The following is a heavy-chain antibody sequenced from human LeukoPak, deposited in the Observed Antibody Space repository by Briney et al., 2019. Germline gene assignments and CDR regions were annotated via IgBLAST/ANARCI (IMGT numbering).Heavy chain of an antibody. CDR1: GFTFSSYA. V-gene: IGHV3-23*01. Sequence: GGSLRLSCAASGFTFSSYAMSWVRQATGKGLEWVSAISGSGGSTYYADSVKGRFTISRDNSKNTLYLQMNSLRAEDTAMYYCARDRLTNDAFDIWGQGTMVTVSS. CDR3: ARDRLTNDAFDI. CDR2: ISGSGGST. J-gene: IGHJ3*02. D-gene: IGHD2-8*01.